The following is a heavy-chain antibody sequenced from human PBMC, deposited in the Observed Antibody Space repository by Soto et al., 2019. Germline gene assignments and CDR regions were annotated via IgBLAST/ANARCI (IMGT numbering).Heavy chain of an antibody. J-gene: IGHJ6*02. D-gene: IGHD3-3*01. CDR1: GFTFSSYG. CDR2: IWYEGSNK. V-gene: IGHV3-33*01. CDR3: ARDYDFWSGKDYYYGMDV. Sequence: PGGSLRLSCAASGFTFSSYGMHWVRQAPGQGLEWVAVIWYEGSNKYYADSVKGRFTISRDNSKNTLYLQMNSLRAEDTAVYYCARDYDFWSGKDYYYGMDVWGQGTTVTVSS.